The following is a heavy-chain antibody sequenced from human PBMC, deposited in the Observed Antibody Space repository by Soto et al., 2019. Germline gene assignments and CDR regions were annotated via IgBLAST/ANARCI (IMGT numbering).Heavy chain of an antibody. V-gene: IGHV3-48*03. CDR1: GFGFSTYE. D-gene: IGHD2-21*02. Sequence: EVQLVESGGGLVQPGGSLRLSCAASGFGFSTYEMNWVRQAPGKGLEWVSYITSSGGATMYADSVKGRFTISRDNATDSLYLQMTSPRVEYTVVYYCARGDCKTRCDIGFWGQGALVTVSS. J-gene: IGHJ4*02. CDR2: ITSSGGAT. CDR3: ARGDCKTRCDIGF.